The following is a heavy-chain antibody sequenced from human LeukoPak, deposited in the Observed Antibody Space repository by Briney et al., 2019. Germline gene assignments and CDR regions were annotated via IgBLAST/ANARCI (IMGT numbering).Heavy chain of an antibody. CDR2: IYYSGST. D-gene: IGHD4-11*01. CDR1: GGSISSYY. CDR3: ARDRTVKEAYYYYGMDV. V-gene: IGHV4-59*12. J-gene: IGHJ6*02. Sequence: SETLSLTCTVSGGSISSYYWSWIRQPPGKGLEWIGYIYYSGSTNYNPSLKSRVTISVDTSKNQFSLKLSSVTAADTAVYYCARDRTVKEAYYYYGMDVWGQGSTVTVSS.